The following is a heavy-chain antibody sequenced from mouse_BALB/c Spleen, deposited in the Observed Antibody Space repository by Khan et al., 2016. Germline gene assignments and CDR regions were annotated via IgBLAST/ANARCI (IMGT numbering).Heavy chain of an antibody. CDR1: GFTFTDYY. J-gene: IGHJ2*01. CDR2: IRNKANGYTT. Sequence: EVELVESGGGLVQPGGSLRLSCATSGFTFTDYYMSCVRQPPGKALVWLGFIRNKANGYTTEYSASVKGRFTISRDNSQSILYLQMNTLRAEDSATYYCARDYYGSSFDYWGQGTTLTVSS. CDR3: ARDYYGSSFDY. D-gene: IGHD1-1*01. V-gene: IGHV7-3*02.